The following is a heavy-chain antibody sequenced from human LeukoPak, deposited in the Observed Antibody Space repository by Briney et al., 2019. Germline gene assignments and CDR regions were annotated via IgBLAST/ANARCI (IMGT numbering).Heavy chain of an antibody. CDR3: AKPFAAVSAGFSYYFDY. J-gene: IGHJ4*02. V-gene: IGHV3-30*18. CDR2: ISYDGSNK. Sequence: GGSLRLSCAASGFTFSDCGIHWVRQAPGKGLEWVAVISYDGSNKYYADSVKGRFTISRDNSKNTLYLQMNSLRPEDTAVYYCAKPFAAVSAGFSYYFDYWGQGTLVTVSS. D-gene: IGHD6-19*01. CDR1: GFTFSDCG.